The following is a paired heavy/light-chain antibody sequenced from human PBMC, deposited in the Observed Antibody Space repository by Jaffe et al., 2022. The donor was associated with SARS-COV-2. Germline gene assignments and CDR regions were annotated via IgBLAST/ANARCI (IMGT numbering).Light chain of an antibody. CDR1: QSLSPY. Sequence: EIVLTQSPATLSLSPGERATLSCRASQSLSPYLAWYQHKPGQAPRLLIYDVSTRATGIPARFSGSGSGTDFTLTISSLEPEDFAVYYCQLRSSISFTFGGGTKVEIK. V-gene: IGKV3-11*01. CDR3: QLRSSISFT. J-gene: IGKJ4*01. CDR2: DVS.
Heavy chain of an antibody. CDR1: GYTFTNYG. CDR3: AREGLNYRSGWYEGGFDY. J-gene: IGHJ4*02. CDR2: ISAYNGMT. Sequence: QVQLVQSGAEVKEPGASVEVSCKASGYTFTNYGISWVRQAPGQGLEWMAWISAYNGMTNFAQKFQDRVTMTTDTSTSTAYLELRSLRSDDTAVYYCAREGLNYRSGWYEGGFDYWGQGTRVTVSS. V-gene: IGHV1-18*01. D-gene: IGHD6-19*01.